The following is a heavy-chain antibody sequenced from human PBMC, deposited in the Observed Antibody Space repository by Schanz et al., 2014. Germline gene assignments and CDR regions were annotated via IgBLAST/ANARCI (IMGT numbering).Heavy chain of an antibody. J-gene: IGHJ4*02. Sequence: EVQLLESGGGLVQPGGSLRLSCAASGFTFSSYAMSWVRQAPGKGLEWVSYVSRSTPDIYYADSVKGRFTMSRDNSKNTLYLQMNSLRAGDAAVYYCARIGGSVFDYWAQGTLVTVSS. CDR1: GFTFSSYA. D-gene: IGHD3-10*01. CDR2: VSRSTPDI. V-gene: IGHV3-23*01. CDR3: ARIGGSVFDY.